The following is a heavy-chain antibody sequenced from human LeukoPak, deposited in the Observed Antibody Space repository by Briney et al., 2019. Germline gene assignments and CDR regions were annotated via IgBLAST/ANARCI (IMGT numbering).Heavy chain of an antibody. CDR2: ISGSGGST. Sequence: GGSLTLPCAASGIPFSTSDMSWLRQARGEGVEWVTAISGSGGSTYYTDSVKGRFTISRDTSKSTLHLQMNSLRVDDTAVYYCAKLLRGTVVPFYDYWGQGTLVTVSS. J-gene: IGHJ4*02. CDR3: AKLLRGTVVPFYDY. CDR1: GIPFSTSD. D-gene: IGHD3-10*01. V-gene: IGHV3-23*01.